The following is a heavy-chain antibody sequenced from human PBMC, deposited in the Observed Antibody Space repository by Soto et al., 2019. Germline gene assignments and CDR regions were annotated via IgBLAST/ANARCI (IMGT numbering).Heavy chain of an antibody. V-gene: IGHV5-51*01. D-gene: IGHD3-9*01. Sequence: GESLKISCKGSGYSFTSYWIGWVRQIPGKGLEWMGIIYPGDSDTRYSPSFQGQVTISADKSISTAYLQWSSLKASDTAMYYCARHPTDMNQGNAFDIWGQGTMVTVSS. J-gene: IGHJ3*02. CDR3: ARHPTDMNQGNAFDI. CDR2: IYPGDSDT. CDR1: GYSFTSYW.